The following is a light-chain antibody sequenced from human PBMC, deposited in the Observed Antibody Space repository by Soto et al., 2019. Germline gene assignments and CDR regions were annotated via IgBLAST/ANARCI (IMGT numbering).Light chain of an antibody. CDR3: HQYSSSPWT. CDR1: QRVSSSF. CDR2: DAS. J-gene: IGKJ1*01. V-gene: IGKV3-20*01. Sequence: EIVLTQSPDTLSLSPGQRATLSCRASQRVSSSFLAWYQQRPGQAPRLLFYDASRRATGIPDKFSASGSGTDFSLTISNLEPDDFAVYYCHQYSSSPWTFGQGTKVELK.